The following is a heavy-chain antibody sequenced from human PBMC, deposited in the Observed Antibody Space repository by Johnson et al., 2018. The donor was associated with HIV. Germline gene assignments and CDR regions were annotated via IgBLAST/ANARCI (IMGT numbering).Heavy chain of an antibody. Sequence: VQLVESGGGLVQPVGSLRLSCAASGFTVSSNYMSWVRQAPGKGLEWVSVIYSGGSTYYADFVKGRFTISRDNSKNTLYLQMNSLRAEDTAVYYCASHYYDSSGYYFDAFDIWGQGTMVTVSS. CDR3: ASHYYDSSGYYFDAFDI. CDR1: GFTVSSNY. CDR2: IYSGGST. D-gene: IGHD3-22*01. V-gene: IGHV3-66*04. J-gene: IGHJ3*02.